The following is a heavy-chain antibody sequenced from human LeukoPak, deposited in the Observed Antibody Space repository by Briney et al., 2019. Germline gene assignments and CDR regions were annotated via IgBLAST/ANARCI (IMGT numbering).Heavy chain of an antibody. CDR2: ISGRTGAT. CDR1: GFTFSSYA. CDR3: ARGRLGFYFDY. V-gene: IGHV3-23*01. J-gene: IGHJ4*02. D-gene: IGHD7-27*01. Sequence: GGSLRLSCSASGFTFSSYAMHWVRQAPGKGLEWVSAISGRTGATYYADSEKGRFTISRDNSKSTLYLQMDSLRAEDTAVYYCARGRLGFYFDYWGQGTLVTVSS.